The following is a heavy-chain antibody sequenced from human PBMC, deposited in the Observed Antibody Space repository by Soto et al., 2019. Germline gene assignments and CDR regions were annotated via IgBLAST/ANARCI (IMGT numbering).Heavy chain of an antibody. D-gene: IGHD5-18*01. Sequence: ASVKVSCKASGGTFSSYAISWVRQAPGQGLEWMGGIIPIFGTANYAQKFQGRVTITADESTSTAYMELSSLRSEDTAVYYCARTSGYSYGSTFYYYYGMDVWGQGTTVTVSS. CDR1: GGTFSSYA. V-gene: IGHV1-69*13. CDR2: IIPIFGTA. J-gene: IGHJ6*02. CDR3: ARTSGYSYGSTFYYYYGMDV.